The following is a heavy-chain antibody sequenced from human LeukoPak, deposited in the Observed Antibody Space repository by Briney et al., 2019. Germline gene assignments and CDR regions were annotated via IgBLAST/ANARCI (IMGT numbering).Heavy chain of an antibody. J-gene: IGHJ4*02. CDR3: AKDLVLYSSSDY. V-gene: IGHV3-74*01. CDR1: RFTFSVHW. CDR2: INPDESDK. D-gene: IGHD6-6*01. Sequence: GGSLRLSCAASRFTFSVHWMHWVRQAPGKGLEWVSRINPDESDKAYADSVKGRFTISRDNAKSTLYLQMNSLRAEDTAVYYCAKDLVLYSSSDYWGQGTLVTVSS.